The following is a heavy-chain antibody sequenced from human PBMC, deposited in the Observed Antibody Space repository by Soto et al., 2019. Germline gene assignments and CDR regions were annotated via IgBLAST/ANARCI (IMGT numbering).Heavy chain of an antibody. Sequence: ASLKISCKGSGYSFAGYWIGWVRQMPGKGLDWMGVIYPGDSDTRYSPSFHGQVTISADKSISTAYLQWSSLKASDTAMYFCARLPGVRGVFDGFNVWGQGTMVTASS. CDR3: ARLPGVRGVFDGFNV. D-gene: IGHD3-10*01. CDR2: IYPGDSDT. V-gene: IGHV5-51*01. J-gene: IGHJ3*01. CDR1: GYSFAGYW.